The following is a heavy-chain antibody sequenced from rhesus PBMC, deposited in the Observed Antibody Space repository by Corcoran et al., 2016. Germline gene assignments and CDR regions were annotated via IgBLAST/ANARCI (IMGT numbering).Heavy chain of an antibody. D-gene: IGHD2-21*01. CDR2: ISNGGGST. CDR3: ARAVCTGSGCYGDH. V-gene: IGHV3-59*01. CDR1: GFTISDYY. J-gene: IGHJ4*01. Sequence: EVQLVESGGGLAKPGGSLRLSCAASGFTISDYYMHWVRQASGKGLEWVSRISNGGGSTWYADSVKGRFTISRENAKNTLYLQMDSLRAEDTALYYCARAVCTGSGCYGDHWGQGVLVTVSS.